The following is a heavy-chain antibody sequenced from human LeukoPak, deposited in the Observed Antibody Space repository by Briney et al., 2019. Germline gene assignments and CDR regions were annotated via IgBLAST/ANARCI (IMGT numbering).Heavy chain of an antibody. CDR1: GFTFSSFW. V-gene: IGHV3-7*01. D-gene: IGHD4-17*01. CDR3: ARHAVDYAPFDY. CDR2: IKQDGSER. Sequence: GGSLRLSCAASGFTFSSFWMSWVRQAPGKGLEWVANIKQDGSERYYVDSVKGRFTISRDNAKNSLYLQMNSLRAEDTAVYYCARHAVDYAPFDYWGQGTLVTVSS. J-gene: IGHJ4*02.